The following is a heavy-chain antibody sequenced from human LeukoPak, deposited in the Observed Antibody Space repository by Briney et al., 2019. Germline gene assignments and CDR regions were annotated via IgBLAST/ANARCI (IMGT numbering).Heavy chain of an antibody. CDR2: ISSSGSYI. Sequence: GGSLRLSCAASGFTFSSYSMNWVRQAPGKGLEWVSSISSSGSYIYYADSVKGRFTISRDNSKNSLYLQMNSLRAEDTAVYYCASELAYCGGDCYSAFDIWGQGTMVTVSS. CDR3: ASELAYCGGDCYSAFDI. CDR1: GFTFSSYS. J-gene: IGHJ3*02. V-gene: IGHV3-21*06. D-gene: IGHD2-21*02.